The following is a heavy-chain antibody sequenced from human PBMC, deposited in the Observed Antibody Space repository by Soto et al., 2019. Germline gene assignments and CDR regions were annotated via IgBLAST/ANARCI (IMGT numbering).Heavy chain of an antibody. D-gene: IGHD4-4*01. CDR1: GDTFGRFT. CDR3: ARGPSTVNKLIGVWFDP. V-gene: IGHV1-69*01. CDR2: IKPISDTT. J-gene: IGHJ5*02. Sequence: QIRLVQSGAEVEKPGSSVRVSCKASGDTFGRFTINWVRQAPGQGLEWMGGIKPISDTTTYAQRFQGRVTFTADASTSTVYMELSSLRSEDTAMYYCARGPSTVNKLIGVWFDPWGQGTLVTVSS.